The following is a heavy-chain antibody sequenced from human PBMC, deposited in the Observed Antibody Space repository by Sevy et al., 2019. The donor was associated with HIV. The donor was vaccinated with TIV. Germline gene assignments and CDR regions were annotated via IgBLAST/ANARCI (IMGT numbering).Heavy chain of an antibody. CDR2: ISYDGNDK. J-gene: IGHJ6*02. CDR1: GFAFSNYYA. CDR3: YAMDV. Sequence: GGSLRLSCAASGFAFSNYYAMYWVHQAPGKGLKWVALISYDGNDKYYADSVKGRFTMNSLTAEETAVYYCARPRANYVDNYFFYAMDVWGQGTTVTVSS. D-gene: IGHD4-17*01. V-gene: IGHV3-30-3*01.